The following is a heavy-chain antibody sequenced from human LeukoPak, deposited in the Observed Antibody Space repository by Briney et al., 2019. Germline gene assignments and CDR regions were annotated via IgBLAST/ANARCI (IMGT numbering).Heavy chain of an antibody. Sequence: SETLSLTCTVSGDSISSYYWSWIRQPPGKGLEWIGYIYHSGSTNYNPSLKSRVTISADTSKDQFSLKLASVTAADTAVYYCATGYSGTWYYFDYWGQGTLVTVSP. D-gene: IGHD6-13*01. V-gene: IGHV4-59*01. CDR2: IYHSGST. CDR1: GDSISSYY. CDR3: ATGYSGTWYYFDY. J-gene: IGHJ4*02.